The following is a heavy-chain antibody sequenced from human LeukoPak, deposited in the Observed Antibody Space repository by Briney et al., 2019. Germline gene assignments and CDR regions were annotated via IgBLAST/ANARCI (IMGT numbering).Heavy chain of an antibody. V-gene: IGHV3-23*01. CDR3: AKGGNYYYYYMDV. J-gene: IGHJ6*03. CDR1: GFTFSSYA. Sequence: GGSLRLSCAASGFTFSSYAMSWVRQAPGKGLEWVSGVSGSGGSTSYADSVKGRFTISRDNSKNTLYVQMNSLRAEDTAVYYCAKGGNYYYYYMDVWGKGTTVTVSS. D-gene: IGHD2/OR15-2a*01. CDR2: VSGSGGST.